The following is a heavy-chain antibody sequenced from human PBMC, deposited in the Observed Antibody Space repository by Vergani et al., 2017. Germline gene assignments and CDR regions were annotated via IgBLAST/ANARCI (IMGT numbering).Heavy chain of an antibody. CDR1: GDTFNQYG. CDR3: ARDLRLLYNRFDP. Sequence: QVQLLETGGGVVQRGRSLRLSCAASGDTFNQYGMHWVRQAPGKGLEWVAVTWNDGNNKQYADSVKGRFTISRDNSKSTMYLQMNSLRDEDTGVYYCARDLRLLYNRFDPWGQGTLVTVSS. CDR2: TWNDGNNK. V-gene: IGHV3-33*01. J-gene: IGHJ5*02. D-gene: IGHD1-14*01.